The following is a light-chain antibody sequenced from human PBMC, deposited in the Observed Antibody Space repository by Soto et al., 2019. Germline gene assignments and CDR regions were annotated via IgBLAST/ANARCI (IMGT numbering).Light chain of an antibody. Sequence: QSVLTQPASVSGSPGQSITISCTGTRSDVGGYNYVSWYQQHPGKAPKLMIYDVSNRPSGVSNRFSGSKSGNTASLTISGLQAEDEADYYCSSYTSSTVVFGGGTQLTVL. CDR1: RSDVGGYNY. CDR2: DVS. CDR3: SSYTSSTVV. J-gene: IGLJ2*01. V-gene: IGLV2-14*01.